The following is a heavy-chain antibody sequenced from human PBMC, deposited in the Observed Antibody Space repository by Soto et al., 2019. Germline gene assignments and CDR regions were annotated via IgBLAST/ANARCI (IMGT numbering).Heavy chain of an antibody. V-gene: IGHV4-30-2*01. CDR1: GGSISSGGYS. J-gene: IGHJ4*02. Sequence: QLQLQESGSGLVKPSQTLSLTCAVSGGSISSGGYSWSWIRQPQGKGLEWIGYIYHSGSTYYNPAIKSRVTISVDRSKNQFSLKLSSVTAADTAVYYCARASTTVTTLDYWGQGTLVTVSS. CDR3: ARASTTVTTLDY. D-gene: IGHD4-17*01. CDR2: IYHSGST.